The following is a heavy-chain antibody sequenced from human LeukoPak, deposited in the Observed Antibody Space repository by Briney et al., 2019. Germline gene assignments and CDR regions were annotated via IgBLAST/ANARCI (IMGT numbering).Heavy chain of an antibody. V-gene: IGHV4-39*01. D-gene: IGHD3-22*01. Sequence: SETLSLTCTVSGGSISSSSYYWGWIRQPPGKGLEWIGSIHYSVSTYYNPALKSRVTISGDTSKYQFSLKLSSVTAGDTAVYYCARCYYDSAGYYPPRYWGQGTLVTVSS. CDR1: GGSISSSSYY. J-gene: IGHJ4*02. CDR2: IHYSVST. CDR3: ARCYYDSAGYYPPRY.